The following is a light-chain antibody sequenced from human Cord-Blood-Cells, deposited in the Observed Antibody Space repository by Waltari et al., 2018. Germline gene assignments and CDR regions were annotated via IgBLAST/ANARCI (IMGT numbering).Light chain of an antibody. CDR2: EGS. Sequence: QSALTQPASVSGPPGQSITISCTGTSSDVGSYNLFSWYQQHPGKAPKLMIYEGSKRPSGVSNRFSGSKSGYTASQTIAGLQAEDEADYYCCSYAGSSTWVFGGGTKLTVL. CDR3: CSYAGSSTWV. CDR1: SSDVGSYNL. J-gene: IGLJ3*02. V-gene: IGLV2-23*01.